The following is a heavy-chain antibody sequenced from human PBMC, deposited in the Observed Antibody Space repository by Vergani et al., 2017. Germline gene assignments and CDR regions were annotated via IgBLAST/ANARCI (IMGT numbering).Heavy chain of an antibody. J-gene: IGHJ3*02. V-gene: IGHV3-64*01. Sequence: EVNLVESGGGLVHPGGSLRLACATSGFTFTYHGMYWVRQGPGKGLEFVSGIGNYGGSIQYGNSVKGRFIISRDNSKSTVFLQMGSLTTEDTGVYYCAGRLXTARSGILHAFDIWGHGTLVTVSS. D-gene: IGHD1-26*01. CDR1: GFTFTYHG. CDR2: IGNYGGSI. CDR3: AGRLXTARSGILHAFDI.